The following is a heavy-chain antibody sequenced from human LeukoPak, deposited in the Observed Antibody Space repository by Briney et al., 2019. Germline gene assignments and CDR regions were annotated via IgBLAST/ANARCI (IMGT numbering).Heavy chain of an antibody. J-gene: IGHJ4*02. V-gene: IGHV1-46*01. D-gene: IGHD3-22*01. Sequence: GASVRVSCKASGYTFTSYYMNWVQQAPGQGLEWMGMINPSGGSTSYAQKFQGRVTVTRDTSTSTVYMELSSLRSEDTAMYYCARGSINYNSGGYYDNPPLDYWGQGTLVTVSS. CDR1: GYTFTSYY. CDR3: ARGSINYNSGGYYDNPPLDY. CDR2: INPSGGST.